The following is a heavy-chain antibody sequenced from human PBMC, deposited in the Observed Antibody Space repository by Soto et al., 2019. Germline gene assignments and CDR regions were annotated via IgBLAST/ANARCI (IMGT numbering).Heavy chain of an antibody. CDR1: GFTFSHYV. Sequence: QPGGSLRLSCAASGFTFSHYVLSWVRQAPGRGLEWVSSISGSGSSVYVADSVRGRFIMSRDLSTNTVSLQMSSLRVEDTAIYYCAKVRASYLSASYFYYGLDVWGQGTTVTVSS. CDR3: AKVRASYLSASYFYYGLDV. V-gene: IGHV3-23*01. CDR2: ISGSGSSV. J-gene: IGHJ6*02. D-gene: IGHD3-10*01.